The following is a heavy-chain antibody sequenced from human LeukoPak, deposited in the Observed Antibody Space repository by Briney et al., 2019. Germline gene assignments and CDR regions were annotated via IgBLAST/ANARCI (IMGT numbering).Heavy chain of an antibody. Sequence: PSETLSLTCTVSGGPISSYYWSWIRQPAGKGLEWIGRIYTSGGTNYNPSLKSRVTMSVDTSKNQFSLKLSSVTAADTAVYYCARGHIAVAGLDAFDIWGQGTMVTVPS. CDR2: IYTSGGT. CDR3: ARGHIAVAGLDAFDI. J-gene: IGHJ3*02. V-gene: IGHV4-4*07. CDR1: GGPISSYY. D-gene: IGHD6-19*01.